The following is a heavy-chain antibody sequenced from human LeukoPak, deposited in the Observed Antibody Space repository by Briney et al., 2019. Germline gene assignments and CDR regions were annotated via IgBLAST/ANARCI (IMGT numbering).Heavy chain of an antibody. CDR1: GFTFSSYA. CDR2: ISCDGSNK. V-gene: IGHV3-30-3*01. CDR3: ARASEYFQH. J-gene: IGHJ1*01. Sequence: PGGSLRLSCAASGFTFSSYAMHWVRQAPGKGLEWVAVISCDGSNKYYADSVKGRFTISRDNSKNTLYLQMNSLRAEDTAVYYCARASEYFQHWGQGTLVTVSS.